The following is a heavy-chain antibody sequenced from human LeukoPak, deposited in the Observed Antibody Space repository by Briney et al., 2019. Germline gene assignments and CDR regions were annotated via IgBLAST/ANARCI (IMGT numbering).Heavy chain of an antibody. CDR2: IYTSGST. CDR3: ARDLYYYDSSGSYLWGLDT. D-gene: IGHD3-22*01. CDR1: GGSTSSGSYY. V-gene: IGHV4-61*02. J-gene: IGHJ3*02. Sequence: SETLSLTCTVSGGSTSSGSYYWSWIRQPAGKGLEWIGRIYTSGSTNYNPSLKSRVTISVDTSKNQFSLKLTSVTAADTAVYYCARDLYYYDSSGSYLWGLDTWGQGTMVTVSS.